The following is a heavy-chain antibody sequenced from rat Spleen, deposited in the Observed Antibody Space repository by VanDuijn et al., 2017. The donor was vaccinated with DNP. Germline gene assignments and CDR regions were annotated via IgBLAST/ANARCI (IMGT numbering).Heavy chain of an antibody. CDR2: IWGGGST. CDR1: GFSLTNYG. J-gene: IGHJ2*01. D-gene: IGHD2-6*01. V-gene: IGHV2-16*01. Sequence: QVQLKESGPGLVQPSRTLSLTCTVSGFSLTNYGVSWVRQPPGKGLEWIAAIWGGGSTDYNSALKSRPRISRDTSKSQVLLEMNSLQTEDTAMYFCARWHLCLSYFDYWGQGVMVTVSS. CDR3: ARWHLCLSYFDY.